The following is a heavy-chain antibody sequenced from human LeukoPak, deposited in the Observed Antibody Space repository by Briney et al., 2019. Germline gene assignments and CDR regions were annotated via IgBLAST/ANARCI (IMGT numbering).Heavy chain of an antibody. D-gene: IGHD5-18*01. CDR1: GGSFSGYY. CDR3: AREWGYDTARDY. V-gene: IGHV4-34*01. Sequence: KPSETLSLTCAVYGGSFSGYYWSWIRQPPGKGLEWIGEINHSGSTNYNPSLKSRVTISVDTSKNQFSLKLSSVTAADTAVYYCAREWGYDTARDYWGQGTLVTVSS. J-gene: IGHJ4*02. CDR2: INHSGST.